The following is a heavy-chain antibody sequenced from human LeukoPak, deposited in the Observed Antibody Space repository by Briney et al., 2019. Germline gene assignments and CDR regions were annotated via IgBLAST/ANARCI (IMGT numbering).Heavy chain of an antibody. V-gene: IGHV3-33*01. CDR1: GFTFRNFG. Sequence: GRSLRLSCAASGFTFRNFGMYWVRQAQGKGLEWVAVIHYDGNKKYYADSVKGRFTISKDNSKNTLYMQMNSLRAEDTAVYYCARILGSGYSAEFWGQGTLVTVSS. J-gene: IGHJ4*02. D-gene: IGHD3-22*01. CDR3: ARILGSGYSAEF. CDR2: IHYDGNKK.